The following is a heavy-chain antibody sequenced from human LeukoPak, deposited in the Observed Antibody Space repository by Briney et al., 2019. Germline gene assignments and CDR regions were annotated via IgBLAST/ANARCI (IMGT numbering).Heavy chain of an antibody. J-gene: IGHJ3*02. CDR3: ARVDGALDFWSGYYRVDAFDI. CDR1: GGSVSSGSYY. CDR2: IYYSGST. V-gene: IGHV4-61*01. D-gene: IGHD3-3*01. Sequence: SETLSLTCTVSGGSVSSGSYYWSWIRQPPGKGLEWIGYIYYSGSTNYNPSLKSRVTISVDTSKNQFSLKLSSATAADTAVYYCARVDGALDFWSGYYRVDAFDIWGQGTMVTVSS.